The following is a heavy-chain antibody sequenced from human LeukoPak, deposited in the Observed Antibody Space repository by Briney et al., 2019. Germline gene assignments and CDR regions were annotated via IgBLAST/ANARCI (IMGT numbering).Heavy chain of an antibody. V-gene: IGHV4-61*02. J-gene: IGHJ4*02. D-gene: IGHD3-10*01. Sequence: SETLSLTCTVSGGSISSGSYYWSWIRQPAGKGLEWIGLIYTSGSTNYNPSLQSRVTISLDTSKNQFSLNLTSVTAADTAVYYCARDRRGYYFDYWGQGTLATVSS. CDR3: ARDRRGYYFDY. CDR2: IYTSGST. CDR1: GGSISSGSYY.